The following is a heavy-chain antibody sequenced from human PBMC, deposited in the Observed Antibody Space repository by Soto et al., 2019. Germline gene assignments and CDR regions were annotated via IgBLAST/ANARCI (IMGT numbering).Heavy chain of an antibody. J-gene: IGHJ4*02. Sequence: QVQLVESGGGVVQPGRSLRLSCAASGFTFSSYAMHWVRQAPGKGLEWVAVISYDGSNKYYADSVKGRFTISRDNSKNTLYLQMNSLRAEDTAVYYCARDLPTENGGVFDYWGQGTLVTVSS. D-gene: IGHD2-8*01. CDR1: GFTFSSYA. V-gene: IGHV3-30-3*01. CDR2: ISYDGSNK. CDR3: ARDLPTENGGVFDY.